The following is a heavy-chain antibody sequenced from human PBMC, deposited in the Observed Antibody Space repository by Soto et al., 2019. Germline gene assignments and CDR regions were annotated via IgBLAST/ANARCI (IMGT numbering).Heavy chain of an antibody. D-gene: IGHD2-8*02. CDR3: ATSPYDTGPYFFRSYFDF. J-gene: IGHJ4*02. CDR1: GDYFNNNA. CDR2: FFPLFGTG. V-gene: IGHV1-69*06. Sequence: ASVKVSCKAPGDYFNNNAVSWVRQAPGQGLEYMGDFFPLFGTGNYAQKFQGRVTIAADRSTSTAYMELSSLTSEDTAVYYCATSPYDTGPYFFRSYFDFWGQGSLVTVSS.